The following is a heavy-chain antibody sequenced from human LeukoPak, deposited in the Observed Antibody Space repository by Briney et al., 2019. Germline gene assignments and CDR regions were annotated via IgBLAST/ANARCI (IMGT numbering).Heavy chain of an antibody. CDR3: ARDLRQQLVPGRFDY. CDR1: GGSISSSSYY. V-gene: IGHV4-39*07. Sequence: SETLSLTCTVSGGSISSSSYYWGWIRQPPGKGLEWIGSIYYSGSTYYNPSLKSRVTISVDTSKNQFSLKLSSVTAADTAVYYCARDLRQQLVPGRFDYWGQGTLVTVSS. CDR2: IYYSGST. J-gene: IGHJ4*02. D-gene: IGHD6-13*01.